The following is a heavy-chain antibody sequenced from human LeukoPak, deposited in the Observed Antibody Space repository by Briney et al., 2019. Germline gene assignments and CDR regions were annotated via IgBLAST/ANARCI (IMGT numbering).Heavy chain of an antibody. CDR3: VRRLRGWSSGFDY. CDR2: IGAAGEM. CDR1: GFTFSSYD. Sequence: GGSLRLSCAASGFTFSSYDMHWVRQAPGKGLEWVSTIGAAGEMFYPGSVKGRFTISRDDAKNSMYLQMNSLRAGDTAVYHCVRRLRGWSSGFDYWGQGILVTVSS. V-gene: IGHV3-13*04. D-gene: IGHD6-19*01. J-gene: IGHJ4*02.